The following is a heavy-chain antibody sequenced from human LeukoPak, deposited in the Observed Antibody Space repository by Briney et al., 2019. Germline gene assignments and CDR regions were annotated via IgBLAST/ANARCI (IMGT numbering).Heavy chain of an antibody. CDR2: IIPILGIA. J-gene: IGHJ3*02. Sequence: SVTASCKASGGTFSSYAISWVRQAPGQGLEWMGRIIPILGIANYAQKFQGRISITADRFTTTAYLELSSLRSEDTAVYYCARELVAASIPHKHGAFNIWGQGTMVTVSS. D-gene: IGHD2-2*01. CDR3: ARELVAASIPHKHGAFNI. V-gene: IGHV1-69*04. CDR1: GGTFSSYA.